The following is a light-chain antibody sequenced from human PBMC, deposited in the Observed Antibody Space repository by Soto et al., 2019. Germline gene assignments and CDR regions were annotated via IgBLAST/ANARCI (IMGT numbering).Light chain of an antibody. CDR2: EGS. J-gene: IGLJ3*02. V-gene: IGLV2-23*01. CDR3: CSYAGSGTGV. CDR1: SSDVGSYNL. Sequence: QSALTQPASVSGSPGQSITISCTGTSSDVGSYNLVSWCQQHPGKAPKLMIYEGSKRPSGVSNRFSGSKSGNTASLTSSGLQAEDEADYYCCSYAGSGTGVFGGGTKLTVL.